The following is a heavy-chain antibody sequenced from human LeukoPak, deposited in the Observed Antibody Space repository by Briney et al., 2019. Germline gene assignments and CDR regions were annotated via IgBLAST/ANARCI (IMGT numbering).Heavy chain of an antibody. CDR3: AVYFDWLYAFDI. Sequence: PSQTLSLTCTVSGGSISSGGYYWSWIRQHPGKGLEWIGYIYYSGSTYYNPSLKSRVTISVDTSKNQFSLKLSSVTAADTAVYYCAVYFDWLYAFDIWGQGTMVTVSS. CDR1: GGSISSGGYY. V-gene: IGHV4-31*03. J-gene: IGHJ3*02. D-gene: IGHD3-9*01. CDR2: IYYSGST.